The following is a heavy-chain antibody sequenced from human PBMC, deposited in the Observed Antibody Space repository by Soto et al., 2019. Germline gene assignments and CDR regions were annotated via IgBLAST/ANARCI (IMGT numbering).Heavy chain of an antibody. Sequence: PGGSLRLSCAASGFTFSSYAMSWVRQAPGKGLEWVSAISGSGGSTYYADSVKGRFTISRDNSKNTLYLQMNSLRAEDTAVYYCAKTLSDLFSDSSGYLDYWGQGTLVTVSS. CDR2: ISGSGGST. D-gene: IGHD3-22*01. J-gene: IGHJ4*02. V-gene: IGHV3-23*01. CDR3: AKTLSDLFSDSSGYLDY. CDR1: GFTFSSYA.